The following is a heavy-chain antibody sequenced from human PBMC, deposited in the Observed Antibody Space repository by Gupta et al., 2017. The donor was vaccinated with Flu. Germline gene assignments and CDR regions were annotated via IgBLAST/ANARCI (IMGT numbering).Heavy chain of an antibody. CDR3: ARRSIARDWFYYYYGMDV. J-gene: IGHJ6*02. CDR2: IYYSGST. CDR1: GGSISSSSYY. Sequence: QLQLQESGPGLVKPSETLSLTCTVSGGSISSSSYYWGWIRQPPGKGLEWIGSIYYSGSTYYNPSLKSRVTISVDTSKNQFSLKLSSVTAADTAVYYCARRSIARDWFYYYYGMDVWGQGTTVTVSS. D-gene: IGHD6-6*01. V-gene: IGHV4-39*01.